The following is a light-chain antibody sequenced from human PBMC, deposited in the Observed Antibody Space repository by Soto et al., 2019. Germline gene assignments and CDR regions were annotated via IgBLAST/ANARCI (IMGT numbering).Light chain of an antibody. V-gene: IGKV3D-15*01. CDR1: QSVSSN. CDR2: GAS. Sequence: EMVMTQSPATLSVSPGERATLSCRASQSVSSNLAWYQQKPGQAPRLLIHGASTRATGIPDRFSGRGSGTEFTLTISGLQSEDFGVYYCQQYDTWITFGGGTKVDI. CDR3: QQYDTWIT. J-gene: IGKJ4*02.